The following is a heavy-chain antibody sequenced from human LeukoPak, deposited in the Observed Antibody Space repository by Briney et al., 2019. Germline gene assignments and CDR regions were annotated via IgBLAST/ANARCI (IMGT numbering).Heavy chain of an antibody. V-gene: IGHV3-66*01. J-gene: IGHJ6*02. Sequence: GGSLRLSCAASGFTFSSNYMSWVRQAPGKGLEWVSVIYGGGSTYYADSVKGRFTISRDNSKNTLYLQMNSLRAEDTAVYYCARETFYSTYGMDVWGQGTTVTVSS. D-gene: IGHD2/OR15-2a*01. CDR1: GFTFSSNY. CDR2: IYGGGST. CDR3: ARETFYSTYGMDV.